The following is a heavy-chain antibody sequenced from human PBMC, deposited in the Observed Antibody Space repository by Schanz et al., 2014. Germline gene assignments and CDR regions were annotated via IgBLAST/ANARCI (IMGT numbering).Heavy chain of an antibody. CDR3: AKGRFGELSAFDI. D-gene: IGHD3-10*01. CDR2: ISGGGGTT. J-gene: IGHJ3*02. V-gene: IGHV3-23*04. Sequence: EVQLVASGGGLVQPGGFLRLSCAASGFTFSSYAMSWVRQAPGKGLEWVSAISGGGGTTYYADSVKGRFTISRDNSKNTLYLQMNSLRAEDTAVYYCAKGRFGELSAFDIWGQGTMVTVSS. CDR1: GFTFSSYA.